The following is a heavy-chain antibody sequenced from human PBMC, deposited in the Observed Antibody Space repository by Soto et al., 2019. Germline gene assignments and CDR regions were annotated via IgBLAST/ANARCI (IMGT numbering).Heavy chain of an antibody. D-gene: IGHD3-3*02. CDR3: ARDYHLVPRHGYGIDV. CDR2: LSPYTDQA. V-gene: IGHV1-18*01. Sequence: QVQLVQSGAEVRKPGASVKVSCTTSGYNFRSYGVSWVRQAPGHGFEWMAWLSPYTDQADYAQKFQGRLTLTTDTSTNTFYMDLRYLTSDDTAVYYCARDYHLVPRHGYGIDVWGQGTTVIVSS. CDR1: GYNFRSYG. J-gene: IGHJ6*02.